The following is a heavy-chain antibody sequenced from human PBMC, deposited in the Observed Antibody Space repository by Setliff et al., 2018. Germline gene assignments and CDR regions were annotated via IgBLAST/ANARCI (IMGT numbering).Heavy chain of an antibody. Sequence: ASVKVSCKASGYSFTNYDINWVRQATGQGLEWMGWINPNSGNTDYAQKFQGRVTMTTKTSINTAYMELSSLRFEDTAVYYCAKDVSPPGTKGWHPDVLDIWGQGTMVTVSS. CDR1: GYSFTNYD. D-gene: IGHD6-19*01. V-gene: IGHV1-8*02. CDR3: AKDVSPPGTKGWHPDVLDI. CDR2: INPNSGNT. J-gene: IGHJ3*02.